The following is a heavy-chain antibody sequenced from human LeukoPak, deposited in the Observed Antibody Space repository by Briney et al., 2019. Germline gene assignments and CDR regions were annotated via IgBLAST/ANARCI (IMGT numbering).Heavy chain of an antibody. CDR2: IYYSGSP. CDR1: GGSFSSSSYY. CDR3: ARDSSGTTVTTDAFDI. V-gene: IGHV4-39*07. Sequence: SETLSLTCTVSGGSFSSSSYYWGWIRQPPGKGLEWIGSIYYSGSPYYNPSLKSRVTISVDTSKNQFSLKLSSVTAADTAVYYCARDSSGTTVTTDAFDIWGQGTMVTVSS. D-gene: IGHD4-11*01. J-gene: IGHJ3*02.